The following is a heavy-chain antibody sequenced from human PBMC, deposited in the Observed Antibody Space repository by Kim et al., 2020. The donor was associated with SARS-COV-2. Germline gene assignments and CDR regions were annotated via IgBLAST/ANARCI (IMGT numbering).Heavy chain of an antibody. D-gene: IGHD6-13*01. Sequence: YTPSLRRRVTMSVATSKNQFSLKLSSVTAADTAVYYCARHRAAARVLDYWGQGTLVTVSS. V-gene: IGHV4-59*08. CDR3: ARHRAAARVLDY. J-gene: IGHJ4*02.